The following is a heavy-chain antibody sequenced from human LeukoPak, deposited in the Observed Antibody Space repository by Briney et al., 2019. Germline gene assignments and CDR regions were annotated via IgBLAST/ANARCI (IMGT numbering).Heavy chain of an antibody. Sequence: PSETLSLTCTVSGGSISSYCWSWIRQPPGKGLEWIGEINHSGSTNYNPSLKSRVTISVDTSKNQFSLKLSSVTAADTAVYYCARDKPPGGYWGQGTLVTVSS. CDR1: GGSISSYC. D-gene: IGHD4-23*01. CDR3: ARDKPPGGY. J-gene: IGHJ4*02. CDR2: INHSGST. V-gene: IGHV4-34*01.